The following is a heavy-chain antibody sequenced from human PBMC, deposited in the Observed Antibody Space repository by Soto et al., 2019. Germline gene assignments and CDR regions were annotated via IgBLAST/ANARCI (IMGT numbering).Heavy chain of an antibody. J-gene: IGHJ6*02. Sequence: PGESLKISCKGSGYSFTSYWIGWVRQMPGKGLEWMGIIYPGDSDTGYSPSFQGQVTISADKSISTAYLQWSSLKASDTAMYYCARHINTNSGTGAGGYYYGMDVWGQGTTVTVSS. CDR2: IYPGDSDT. V-gene: IGHV5-51*01. D-gene: IGHD1-1*01. CDR1: GYSFTSYW. CDR3: ARHINTNSGTGAGGYYYGMDV.